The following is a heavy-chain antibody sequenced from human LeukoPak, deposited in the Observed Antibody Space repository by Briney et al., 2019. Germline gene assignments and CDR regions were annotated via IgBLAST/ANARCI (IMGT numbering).Heavy chain of an antibody. CDR1: AFTFSDSW. Sequence: GGSLRLSCAASAFTFSDSWMSWVRQAPGKGLEWVANINPDGSAQHYVDSVRGRFTISRDNARSLVYLQVNSLRAEDTAVYYCAKDFGTTGTPHFWGQGALVTVSS. J-gene: IGHJ1*01. D-gene: IGHD1-1*01. V-gene: IGHV3-7*03. CDR3: AKDFGTTGTPHF. CDR2: INPDGSAQ.